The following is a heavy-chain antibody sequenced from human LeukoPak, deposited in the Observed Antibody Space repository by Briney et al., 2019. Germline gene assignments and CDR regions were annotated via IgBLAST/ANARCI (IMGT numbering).Heavy chain of an antibody. V-gene: IGHV4-39*07. D-gene: IGHD7-27*01. CDR1: GGSISTRNHY. CDR2: IGYTGTT. Sequence: SETLSLTCTVTGGSISTRNHYWGWLRQPPGKGLEWIGSIGYTGTTNSNPSLKSRVTLSVDTSKNQFSLKLSSVTAADTAVYYCARGSNWGDYWGQGTLVTVSS. J-gene: IGHJ4*02. CDR3: ARGSNWGDY.